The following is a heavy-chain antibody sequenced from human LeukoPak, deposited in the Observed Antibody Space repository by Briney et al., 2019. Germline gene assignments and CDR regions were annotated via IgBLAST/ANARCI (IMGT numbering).Heavy chain of an antibody. CDR3: ARHLFRYGGNSNWFDP. CDR1: GGSISSSSYY. CDR2: IYYSGST. V-gene: IGHV4-39*01. D-gene: IGHD4-23*01. Sequence: PSETLSLTCTVSGGSISSSSYYWGWIRQPPGKGLEWIGSIYYSGSTYYNPSLKSRVTISVDTSKNQFSLKLSSVTAADTAVYYCARHLFRYGGNSNWFDPWGQGTLVTVSS. J-gene: IGHJ5*02.